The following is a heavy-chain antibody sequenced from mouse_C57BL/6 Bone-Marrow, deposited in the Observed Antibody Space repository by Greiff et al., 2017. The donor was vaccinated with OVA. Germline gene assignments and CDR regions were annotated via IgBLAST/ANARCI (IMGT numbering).Heavy chain of an antibody. CDR2: INPNNGGT. J-gene: IGHJ4*01. CDR1: GYTFTDYY. V-gene: IGHV1-26*01. D-gene: IGHD2-10*01. Sequence: VQLQQSGPELVKPGASVKISCKASGYTFTDYYMNWVKQSHGKSLEWIGDINPNNGGTSYNQKFKGKATLTVDKSSSTAYMELRSLTSEDSAVYYCARGLLEHAMDYWGQGTSVTVSS. CDR3: ARGLLEHAMDY.